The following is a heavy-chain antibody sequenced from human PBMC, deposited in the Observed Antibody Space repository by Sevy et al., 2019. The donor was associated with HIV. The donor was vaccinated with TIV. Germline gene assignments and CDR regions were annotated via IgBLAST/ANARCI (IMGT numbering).Heavy chain of an antibody. Sequence: GGSLRLSCAASGFTLSIYWMHWVRQVPGKGLVWVSNINSDGKIKRYADSVEGRFTISRDNAEKTVYLQMNSLRADDTAVYYCLRGSTGTFGHWGQGTLVTVSS. CDR3: LRGSTGTFGH. J-gene: IGHJ4*02. CDR1: GFTLSIYW. V-gene: IGHV3-74*01. CDR2: INSDGKIK. D-gene: IGHD3-9*01.